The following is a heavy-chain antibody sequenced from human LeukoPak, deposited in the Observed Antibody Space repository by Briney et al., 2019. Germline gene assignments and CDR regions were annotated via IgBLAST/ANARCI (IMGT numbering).Heavy chain of an antibody. J-gene: IGHJ4*02. CDR3: ARSSSRYCSGGSCYSGVLGYFDY. D-gene: IGHD2-15*01. CDR1: GFTFSSYA. Sequence: GGSLRLSCAASGFTFSSYAMSWVRQAPGKGLEWVSAISGSGGSTYYADSVKGRFTISRDNSKNTLYLQMNSLRAEDTAVYYCARSSSRYCSGGSCYSGVLGYFDYWGQGTLVTVSS. V-gene: IGHV3-23*01. CDR2: ISGSGGST.